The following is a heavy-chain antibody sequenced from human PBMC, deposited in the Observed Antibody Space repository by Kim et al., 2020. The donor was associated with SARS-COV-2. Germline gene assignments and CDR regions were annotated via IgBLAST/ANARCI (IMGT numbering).Heavy chain of an antibody. J-gene: IGHJ4*02. V-gene: IGHV3-23*01. CDR1: GFTFSSYA. CDR3: AKAPITRGPPGIAVAGKAVFFPNDY. Sequence: GGSLRLSCAASGFTFSSYAMSWVRQAPGKGLEWVSAISGSGGSTYYADSVKGRFTISRDNSKNTLYLQMNSLRAEDTAVYYCAKAPITRGPPGIAVAGKAVFFPNDYWGQGTLVTVSS. CDR2: ISGSGGST. D-gene: IGHD6-19*01.